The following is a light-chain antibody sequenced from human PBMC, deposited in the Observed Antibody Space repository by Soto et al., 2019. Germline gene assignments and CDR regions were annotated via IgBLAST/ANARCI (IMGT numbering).Light chain of an antibody. CDR3: QQSDNLPLT. CDR1: QKISVY. Sequence: DIQLTQSPSSLSAFVGDRVTITCRASQKISVYLNWYQQKPGKAPKLLIYDASHLETGVPSRFSGSGSGTDFTFAISSLQPEDIATYYCQQSDNLPLTFGGGTKVQI. J-gene: IGKJ4*01. CDR2: DAS. V-gene: IGKV1-33*01.